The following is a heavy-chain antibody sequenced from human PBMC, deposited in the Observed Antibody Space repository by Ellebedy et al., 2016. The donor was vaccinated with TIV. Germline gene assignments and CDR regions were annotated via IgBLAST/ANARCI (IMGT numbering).Heavy chain of an antibody. CDR2: INSGGRTT. CDR1: GFTFSGYA. V-gene: IGHV3-23*01. D-gene: IGHD3-10*02. CDR3: AKDMMFGDGKWEFDV. J-gene: IGHJ6*02. Sequence: GESLKISCVASGFTFSGYAMSWVRQAPGKGLEWVSGINSGGRTTSYADSVKGRFTISRDNSRSTLYLQMNSLRAEDSAVYYCAKDMMFGDGKWEFDVWGQGTTVTVSS.